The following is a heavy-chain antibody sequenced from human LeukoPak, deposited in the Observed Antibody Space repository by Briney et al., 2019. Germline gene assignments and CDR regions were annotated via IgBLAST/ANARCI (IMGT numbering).Heavy chain of an antibody. V-gene: IGHV3-21*01. Sequence: GGSLRLSCVASGFTFSNYWMHWVRQPPGKGLVWVSSISSSSSYIYYADSVKGRFTISRDNAKNSLYLQMNSLRAEDTAVYYCARSGYSYGLYFDYWGQGTLVTVSS. J-gene: IGHJ4*02. D-gene: IGHD5-18*01. CDR2: ISSSSSYI. CDR1: GFTFSNYW. CDR3: ARSGYSYGLYFDY.